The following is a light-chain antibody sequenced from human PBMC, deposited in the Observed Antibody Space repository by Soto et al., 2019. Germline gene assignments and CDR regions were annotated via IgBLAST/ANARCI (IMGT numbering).Light chain of an antibody. J-gene: IGKJ1*01. Sequence: MQRTQAPSSLCVCLGDGVTVSCRASQAISSWLAWYRQKPGKAPKLLIYKASTLKSGVPSRFSGSGSGTEFTLTISSLQPDDFATYYCQHYNSYSEAFGQGTKVDIK. CDR3: QHYNSYSEA. CDR2: KAS. CDR1: QAISSW. V-gene: IGKV1-5*03.